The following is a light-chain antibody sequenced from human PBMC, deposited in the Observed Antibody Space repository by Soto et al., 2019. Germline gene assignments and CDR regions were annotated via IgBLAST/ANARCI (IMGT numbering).Light chain of an antibody. J-gene: IGKJ4*01. CDR1: QSVSSY. V-gene: IGKV3-11*01. CDR2: DAS. Sequence: EIVLTPSPATLSLSPCEGVTLSFSASQSVSSYLAWYQQKPGQAPRLLIYDASNRATGIPARFSGSGSGTDFTLAISSLEPEDFAVYYCQQRSNWPLTFGGGTKVDIK. CDR3: QQRSNWPLT.